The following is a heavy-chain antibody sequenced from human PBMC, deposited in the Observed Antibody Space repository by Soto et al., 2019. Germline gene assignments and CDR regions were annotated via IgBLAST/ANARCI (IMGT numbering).Heavy chain of an antibody. CDR1: GFTFSSYG. Sequence: GSLRLSCAASGFTFSSYGMHWVRQAPGKGLEWVAVIWYDGSNKYYADSVKGRFTISRDNSKNTLYLQMNSLRAEDTAVYYCARDTVATAMERYFDLWGRGTLVTVSS. CDR2: IWYDGSNK. D-gene: IGHD5-18*01. CDR3: ARDTVATAMERYFDL. J-gene: IGHJ2*01. V-gene: IGHV3-33*01.